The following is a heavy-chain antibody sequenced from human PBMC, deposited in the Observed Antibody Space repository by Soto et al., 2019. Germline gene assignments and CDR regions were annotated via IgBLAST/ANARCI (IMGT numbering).Heavy chain of an antibody. J-gene: IGHJ5*02. V-gene: IGHV3-74*01. D-gene: IGHD2-21*02. Sequence: HPGGSLRLSCAASGFNFSNHWMHWVRQRPEEGLVWVSRITSDGKSKAYAESVKGRFAISRDNAKNTLYLQMNGLTAEDTAVYYCARESGDWPLNWFDPWGQGTLVTVSS. CDR3: ARESGDWPLNWFDP. CDR1: GFNFSNHW. CDR2: ITSDGKSK.